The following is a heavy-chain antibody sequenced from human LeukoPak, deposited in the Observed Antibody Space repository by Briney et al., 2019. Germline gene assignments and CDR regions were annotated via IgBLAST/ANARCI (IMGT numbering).Heavy chain of an antibody. V-gene: IGHV3-9*01. D-gene: IGHD3-10*01. CDR1: GFTFDNYA. CDR2: IAWNSGNT. Sequence: SLRLSCAASGFTFDNYAMHWVRQAPVKGLEWVSGIAWNSGNTGFADSVKGRFTISRDNAENSLSLQMNSLTPEDTAFYFCAKDMNSYGSGSSYNPWGPFDSWGQGTLVTVSS. J-gene: IGHJ4*02. CDR3: AKDMNSYGSGSSYNPWGPFDS.